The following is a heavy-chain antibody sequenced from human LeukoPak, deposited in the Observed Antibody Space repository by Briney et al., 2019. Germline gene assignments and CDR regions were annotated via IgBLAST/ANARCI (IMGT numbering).Heavy chain of an antibody. CDR3: ARSGLYGSGSYYLY. CDR1: GFTFSSYA. CDR2: ISSNGGST. V-gene: IGHV3-64*01. J-gene: IGHJ4*02. Sequence: PGGSLRLSCAASGFTFSSYAMHWVRQAPGKGLEYVSAISSNGGSTYYANSVKGRFTISRDNSKNTLYLQMGSLRAEDMAVYYCARSGLYGSGSYYLYWGQGTLVTVSS. D-gene: IGHD3-10*01.